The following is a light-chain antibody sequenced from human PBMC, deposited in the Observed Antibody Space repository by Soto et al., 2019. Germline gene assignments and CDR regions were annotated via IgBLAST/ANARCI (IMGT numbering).Light chain of an antibody. Sequence: DVVMTQSPLSLPVTLGQSASLSCTSSQCLVYADGNTYLNWLQQRPGQSPRRLIYKVFNRDSGVPDRFSGSASGSEFTLTISRVEAEDIGVYYCMQTAHWPYTFGRGTKVDIK. V-gene: IGKV2-30*01. J-gene: IGKJ2*01. CDR3: MQTAHWPYT. CDR2: KVF. CDR1: QCLVYADGNTY.